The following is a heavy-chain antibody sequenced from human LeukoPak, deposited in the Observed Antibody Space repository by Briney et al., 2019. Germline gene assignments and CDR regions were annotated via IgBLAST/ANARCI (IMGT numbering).Heavy chain of an antibody. Sequence: ASVKVSCKASGNTFTGYYMHWVRQAPGQGLEWMGWINPNSGGTNYAQKFQGRVTMTRDTSISTAYMELSRLRSDDTAVYYCAREDAAAAPWFDPWGQGTLVTVSS. J-gene: IGHJ5*02. V-gene: IGHV1-2*02. D-gene: IGHD6-13*01. CDR1: GNTFTGYY. CDR2: INPNSGGT. CDR3: AREDAAAAPWFDP.